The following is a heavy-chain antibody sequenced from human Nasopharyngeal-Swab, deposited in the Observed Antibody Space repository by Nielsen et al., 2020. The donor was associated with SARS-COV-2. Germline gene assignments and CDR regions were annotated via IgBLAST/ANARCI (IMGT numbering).Heavy chain of an antibody. CDR3: ARDTIFGLALYYYYGLGV. D-gene: IGHD3-3*01. Sequence: SVKVSCKVSGGTFKNYAISWVRQAPGQGLEWMGGIIPNFGTTNYAHKFQDRAKITADQSTRTAYMELNSLRSDDTAVYYCARDTIFGLALYYYYGLGVWGQGTTVTVSS. CDR1: GGTFKNYA. J-gene: IGHJ6*02. V-gene: IGHV1-69*13. CDR2: IIPNFGTT.